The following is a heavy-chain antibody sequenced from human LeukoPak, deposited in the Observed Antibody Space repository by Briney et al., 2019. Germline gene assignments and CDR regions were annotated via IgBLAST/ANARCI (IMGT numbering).Heavy chain of an antibody. J-gene: IGHJ6*02. Sequence: GRSLRLSCAASGFTFSSYGMHWVRQAPGKGLEWVAVIWYDGSNKYYADSVKGRFTISRDNSKNTLYLQMNSLRAEDTAVYYCARGAIAAAFRYYYYGMDVWGQGTTVTVSS. CDR2: IWYDGSNK. V-gene: IGHV3-33*01. CDR3: ARGAIAAAFRYYYYGMDV. CDR1: GFTFSSYG. D-gene: IGHD6-13*01.